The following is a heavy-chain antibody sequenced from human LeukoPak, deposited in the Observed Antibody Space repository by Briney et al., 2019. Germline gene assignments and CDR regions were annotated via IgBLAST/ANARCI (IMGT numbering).Heavy chain of an antibody. CDR2: IHDSGKT. V-gene: IGHV4-39*07. J-gene: IGHJ3*01. D-gene: IGHD6-19*01. Sequence: PSETLSLTCNVSGGALGASAYYWAWVRQLPGKGLEWIGSIHDSGKTYYKSSLQSRVTISVDTSKKQVSLRLRSVTAADTAVYYCARDWLGGSTGWYHDAFDVWGQGTVVAVSS. CDR3: ARDWLGGSTGWYHDAFDV. CDR1: GGALGASAYY.